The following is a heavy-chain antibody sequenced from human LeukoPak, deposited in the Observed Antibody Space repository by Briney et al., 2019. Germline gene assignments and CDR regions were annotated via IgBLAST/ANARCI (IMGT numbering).Heavy chain of an antibody. CDR3: ARYIVVVAYFDY. J-gene: IGHJ4*02. CDR1: GGSISSYY. CDR2: IYYSGST. Sequence: PSETLSLTCTVSGGSISSYYWSWIRQPPGKGLEWIGYIYYSGSTNYNPSLKSRVTISVDTSKNQFSLKLSSVTAADTAVYYCARYIVVVAYFDYWGQGTLVTVSS. V-gene: IGHV4-59*08. D-gene: IGHD2-2*01.